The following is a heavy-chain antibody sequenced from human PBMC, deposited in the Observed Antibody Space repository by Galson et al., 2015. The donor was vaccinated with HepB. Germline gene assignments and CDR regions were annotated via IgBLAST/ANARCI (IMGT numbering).Heavy chain of an antibody. CDR1: GFTVSSNY. D-gene: IGHD5-12*01. J-gene: IGHJ4*02. V-gene: IGHV3-53*01. CDR2: LYSGGST. CDR3: WGGAYVEDY. Sequence: SLRLSCAASGFTVSSNYMSWVRQAPGKGLECVSVLYSGGSTYSADSVKGRFTIARDNSKNTLYLQMNGLRAEDTAVYYCWGGAYVEDYWGQGTLVTVSS.